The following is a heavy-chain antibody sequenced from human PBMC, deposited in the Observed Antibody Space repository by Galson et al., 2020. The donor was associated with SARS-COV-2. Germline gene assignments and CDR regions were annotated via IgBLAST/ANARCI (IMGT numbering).Heavy chain of an antibody. D-gene: IGHD3-22*01. CDR2: ITPNGDST. CDR1: GYTFTNYY. J-gene: IGHJ4*02. CDR3: AREHDDMSSSAYDY. V-gene: IGHV1-46*01. Sequence: ASVKVSCKASGYTFTNYYIHWVRWAPGQGLEWMGVITPNGDSTLYAQKFQGRVTMTWDTSTTTVYMELGGLRSDDTAVYYCAREHDDMSSSAYDYWGQGTLVTVSS.